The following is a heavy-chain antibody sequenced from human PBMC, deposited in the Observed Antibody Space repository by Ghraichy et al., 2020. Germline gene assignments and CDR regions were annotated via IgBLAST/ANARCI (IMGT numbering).Heavy chain of an antibody. CDR2: GYYSGST. CDR1: GGSISSSSYY. Sequence: SETLSLTCTVSGGSISSSSYYWGWIRQPPGKGLEWVGSGYYSGSTNYSPSLKSRIIISVDTSKNQFSLKLTFLTAADTAVYYCARVRGGSNGWPIDYWGQGTLVTVSS. J-gene: IGHJ4*02. CDR3: ARVRGGSNGWPIDY. V-gene: IGHV4-39*01. D-gene: IGHD6-19*01.